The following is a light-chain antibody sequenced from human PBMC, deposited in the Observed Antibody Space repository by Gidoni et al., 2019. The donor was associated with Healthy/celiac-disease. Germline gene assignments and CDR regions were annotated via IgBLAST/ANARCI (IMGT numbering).Light chain of an antibody. CDR1: QSVSSSY. J-gene: IGKJ3*01. Sequence: EIVLTQSPGTLSLSPGERATLSCRASQSVSSSYLAWYQQKPGQAPRLLIYGASSRATGIPDRFSGSGSGTDFTLTISRLEPEDFAVYYCQQYGSSLFTFXPXTKWISN. V-gene: IGKV3-20*01. CDR3: QQYGSSLFT. CDR2: GAS.